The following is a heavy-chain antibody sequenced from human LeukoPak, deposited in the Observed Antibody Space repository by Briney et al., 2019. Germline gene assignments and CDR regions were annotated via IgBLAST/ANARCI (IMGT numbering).Heavy chain of an antibody. CDR3: AGDFPQGTAARPFDY. Sequence: GASVKVSCKASGYTFTSYGISWVRQAPGQGLEWMGWISAYNGNTNYAQKLQGRVTMTTDTSTSTAYMELRSLRSDDTAVYYCAGDFPQGTAARPFDYWGQGTLVTVSS. D-gene: IGHD6-6*01. V-gene: IGHV1-18*01. CDR2: ISAYNGNT. J-gene: IGHJ4*02. CDR1: GYTFTSYG.